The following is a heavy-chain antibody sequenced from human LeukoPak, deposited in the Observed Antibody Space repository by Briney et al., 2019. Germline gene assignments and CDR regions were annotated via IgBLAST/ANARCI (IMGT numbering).Heavy chain of an antibody. D-gene: IGHD6-19*01. CDR3: ARSPSQGSGWPYFDY. CDR2: IYWNDDK. V-gene: IGHV2-5*01. J-gene: IGHJ4*02. CDR1: GFSLSTSGVG. Sequence: SGPTLVKPTQTLTLTCTFSGFSLSTSGVGVGWIRQPPGKALGWLALIYWNDDKRYSPSLKSRLTITKDTSKNQVVLTMTNMDPVDTATYYCARSPSQGSGWPYFDYWGQGTLVTVSS.